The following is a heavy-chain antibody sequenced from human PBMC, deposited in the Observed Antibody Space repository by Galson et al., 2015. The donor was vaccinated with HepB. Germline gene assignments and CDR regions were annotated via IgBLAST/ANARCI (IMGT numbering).Heavy chain of an antibody. V-gene: IGHV1-18*01. CDR2: ISAYNGNT. CDR1: GYTFTSYG. Sequence: SVKVSCKASGYTFTSYGISWVRQAPGQGLEWMGWISAYNGNTNYAQKLQGRVTMTTDTSTSTAYMELRSLRSEDTAVYYCAGTTVAILLGFYWGQGTLVTVSS. CDR3: AGTTVAILLGFY. D-gene: IGHD4-23*01. J-gene: IGHJ4*02.